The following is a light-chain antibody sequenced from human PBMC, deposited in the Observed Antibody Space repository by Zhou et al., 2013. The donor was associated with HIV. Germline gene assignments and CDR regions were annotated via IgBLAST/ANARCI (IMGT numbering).Light chain of an antibody. J-gene: IGKJ4*01. Sequence: EIVLTQSPGTLSLSPGERATLSCRASQSVSTNYLAWYQQKPGQAPRLLIYGASSRATGIPDRFSGSGSGRDFTLIISRLEPEDFAVYYCQQYGSSPNTFGGGTKVEIK. CDR2: GAS. CDR1: QSVSTNY. CDR3: QQYGSSPNT. V-gene: IGKV3-20*01.